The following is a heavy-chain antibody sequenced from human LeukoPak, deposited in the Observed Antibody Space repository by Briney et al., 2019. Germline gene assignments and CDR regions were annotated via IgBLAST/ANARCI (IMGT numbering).Heavy chain of an antibody. Sequence: PGGPLRLSCAASGFTFSSYGMHWVRQAPGKGLEWVAVISYDGSNKYYADSVKGRFTISRDNAKNTLYLQMNSLRAEDTAVYYCSRDSLSSCGGDCYSGLDVWGQGTTVTVSS. CDR3: SRDSLSSCGGDCYSGLDV. J-gene: IGHJ6*02. CDR1: GFTFSSYG. D-gene: IGHD2-21*02. V-gene: IGHV3-30*03. CDR2: ISYDGSNK.